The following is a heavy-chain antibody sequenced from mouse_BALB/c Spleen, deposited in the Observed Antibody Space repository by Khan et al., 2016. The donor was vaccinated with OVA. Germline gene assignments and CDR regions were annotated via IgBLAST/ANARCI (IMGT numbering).Heavy chain of an antibody. CDR2: ISGDSNTI. CDR1: GFTFSSYG. D-gene: IGHD1-1*01. V-gene: IGHV5-17*02. CDR3: ATTYFYGYYFDY. Sequence: EVELVESGGGLVQPGGSRKLSCAASGFTFSSYGMHWVRQAPEKGLEWGAYISGDSNTIYYVDTVKGRFTISRDTPKNTLFLQMTSLMSEDTARYYCATTYFYGYYFDYWGPGTTLTVSS. J-gene: IGHJ2*01.